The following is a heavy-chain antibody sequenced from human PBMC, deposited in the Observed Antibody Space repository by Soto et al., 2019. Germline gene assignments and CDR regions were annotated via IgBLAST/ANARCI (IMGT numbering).Heavy chain of an antibody. CDR3: ASMVRGVSREYYFDY. CDR1: GGSISSYY. J-gene: IGHJ4*02. CDR2: IYYSGST. Sequence: TSETLSLTCTVSGGSISSYYWSWIRQPPGKGLEWIGYIYYSGSTNYNPSLKSRVTISVDTSKNQFSLKLSSVTAADTAVYYCASMVRGVSREYYFDYWGQGTLVTVSS. D-gene: IGHD3-10*01. V-gene: IGHV4-59*08.